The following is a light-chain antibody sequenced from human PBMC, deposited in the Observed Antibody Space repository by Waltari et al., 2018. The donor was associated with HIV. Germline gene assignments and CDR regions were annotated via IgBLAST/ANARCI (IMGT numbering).Light chain of an antibody. V-gene: IGKV1-39*01. CDR2: AAS. Sequence: DLQLTQSTSSLSASVGDRVTITCRASQAVSNHLNWYQQKPGKAPKLLIYAASTLQSGVPSRFSGRGSGTDFTLTITNLQPEDLATYYCQQTYFTPLFTFGPGTIVDDK. J-gene: IGKJ3*01. CDR1: QAVSNH. CDR3: QQTYFTPLFT.